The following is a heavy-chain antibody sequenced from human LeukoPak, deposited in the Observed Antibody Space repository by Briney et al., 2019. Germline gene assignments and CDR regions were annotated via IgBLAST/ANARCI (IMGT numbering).Heavy chain of an antibody. V-gene: IGHV4-59*01. D-gene: IGHD4-17*01. CDR3: ARGRRVTTYYYYGMDV. Sequence: PSETLSLTCTVSGGSISSYYWSWIRQPPGKGLEWIGYIYYSGSTNYNPSLKSRVTISVDTSKNQFSLKLSSVTAADTAVYYCARGRRVTTYYYYGMDVWGQGTTVTVSS. CDR1: GGSISSYY. CDR2: IYYSGST. J-gene: IGHJ6*02.